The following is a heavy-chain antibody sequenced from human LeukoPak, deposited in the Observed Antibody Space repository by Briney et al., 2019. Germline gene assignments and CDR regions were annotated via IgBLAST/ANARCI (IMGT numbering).Heavy chain of an antibody. Sequence: PGRSLRLSCAASGFTFSSYAMHWVRQAPGKGLEWVAVISYDGSNKYYADSVKGRFTISRDNSKNTLYLQMNSLRAEDTAVYYCAREFLPYSSSWYIDYWGQGTLVTVSS. CDR2: ISYDGSNK. V-gene: IGHV3-30-3*01. CDR1: GFTFSSYA. CDR3: AREFLPYSSSWYIDY. D-gene: IGHD6-13*01. J-gene: IGHJ4*02.